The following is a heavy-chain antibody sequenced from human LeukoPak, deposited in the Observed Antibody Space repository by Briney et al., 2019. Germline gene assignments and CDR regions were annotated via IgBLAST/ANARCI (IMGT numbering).Heavy chain of an antibody. V-gene: IGHV3-30-3*01. D-gene: IGHD2-2*01. Sequence: PGGSLRLSCAASGFTFSSYAMHWVRQAPGKGLEWVAVISYDGSNKYYADSVKGRFTISRDNSKNTLYLQMNSLRAEDTAVYYCARGSAVLDPVIDYWGQGTLVTVSS. J-gene: IGHJ4*02. CDR1: GFTFSSYA. CDR2: ISYDGSNK. CDR3: ARGSAVLDPVIDY.